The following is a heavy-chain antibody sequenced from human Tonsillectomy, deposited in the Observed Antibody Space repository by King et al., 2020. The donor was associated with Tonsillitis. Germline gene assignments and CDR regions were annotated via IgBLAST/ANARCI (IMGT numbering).Heavy chain of an antibody. CDR3: ARDQRVNRGYFSGWYGGY. D-gene: IGHD2-15*01. J-gene: IGHJ4*02. V-gene: IGHV1-18*01. CDR2: INTYTGDT. CDR1: AYMFTTYG. Sequence: QLVQSGAEMKKPGASVKISCKAPAYMFTTYGMSWARQAPGQGPEWMAWINTYTGDTDYAQRLQGRVTVTRHTSTSTVYMELRSLTSDDTAMYYCARDQRVNRGYFSGWYGGYWGQGTLVTVSS.